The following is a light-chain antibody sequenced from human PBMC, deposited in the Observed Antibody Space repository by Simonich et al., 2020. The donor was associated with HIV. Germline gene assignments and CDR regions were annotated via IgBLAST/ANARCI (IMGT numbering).Light chain of an antibody. V-gene: IGLV1-51*01. CDR1: SYNIGNND. J-gene: IGLJ2*01. CDR2: DNN. Sequence: QSVLTQPPSVSAAPGQKVTISCSGSSYNIGNNDVSWYQQLPGTAHKLLIYDNNKRPSGIPDRFSGSKSGTSATLGITGLQTGDEADYYCGTWDSSLSAGGVFGGGTKLTVL. CDR3: GTWDSSLSAGGV.